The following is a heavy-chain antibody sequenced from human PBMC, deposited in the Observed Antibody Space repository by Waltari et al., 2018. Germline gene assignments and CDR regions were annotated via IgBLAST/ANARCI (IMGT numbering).Heavy chain of an antibody. Sequence: EVQLVESGGGLVQPGRSLRLSCAASGFTFDDYAMHWVRQAPGKGLEWVSGISWNSGSIGYADSVKGRFTIFRDNAKNSLYLQMNSLRAEDTALYYCAKNWNFDYWGQGTLVTVSS. CDR1: GFTFDDYA. CDR2: ISWNSGSI. CDR3: AKNWNFDY. J-gene: IGHJ4*02. V-gene: IGHV3-9*01. D-gene: IGHD1-1*01.